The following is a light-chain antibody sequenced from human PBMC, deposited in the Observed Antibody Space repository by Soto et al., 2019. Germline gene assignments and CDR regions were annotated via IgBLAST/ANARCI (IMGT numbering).Light chain of an antibody. V-gene: IGKV1-33*01. J-gene: IGKJ3*01. Sequence: DIQMTKSPSSLSASVGDRVTITCQASQDISNYLNWYQQKPGKAPKLLIYDASNLETGVPSRFSGSVSRTDFTFTISSLQPEDIATYYCQQYDNPPFTFGPGTKVDIK. CDR3: QQYDNPPFT. CDR2: DAS. CDR1: QDISNY.